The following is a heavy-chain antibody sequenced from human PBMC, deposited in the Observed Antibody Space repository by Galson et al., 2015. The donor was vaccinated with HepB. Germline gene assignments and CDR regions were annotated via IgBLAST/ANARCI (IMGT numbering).Heavy chain of an antibody. CDR1: GGSISSSSYY. CDR3: ARHRWGSGWFGRSGYFDY. V-gene: IGHV4-39*01. CDR2: IYYSGNT. J-gene: IGHJ4*02. D-gene: IGHD6-19*01. Sequence: QVQLQESGPGLVKPSETLSLTCTVSGGSISSSSYYWGWIRQPPGKGLEGIGSIYYSGNTYYKPSLKSRVTISVDTSKNHFSLKLSSVTAADTAVYYCARHRWGSGWFGRSGYFDYWGQGTLVTVSS.